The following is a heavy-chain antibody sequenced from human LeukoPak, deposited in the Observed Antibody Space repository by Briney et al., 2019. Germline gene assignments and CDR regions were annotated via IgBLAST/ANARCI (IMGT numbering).Heavy chain of an antibody. CDR2: VYYTGST. Sequence: PSETLSLTCSASGGSISSPTHYWGWIRQPPGKGLEWIASVYYTGSTNYNPSLKSRVTMSVDTSKNQFSLKLSSVTAADTAVYYCARGATMIVVVTPRRPPDPHWYFDLWGRGTLVTVSS. J-gene: IGHJ2*01. V-gene: IGHV4-39*07. CDR1: GGSISSPTHY. CDR3: ARGATMIVVVTPRRPPDPHWYFDL. D-gene: IGHD3-22*01.